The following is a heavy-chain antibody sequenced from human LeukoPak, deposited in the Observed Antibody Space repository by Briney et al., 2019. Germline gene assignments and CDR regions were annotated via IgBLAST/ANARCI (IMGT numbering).Heavy chain of an antibody. CDR2: INNNGGSI. D-gene: IGHD1-26*01. V-gene: IGHV3-64*01. Sequence: GGSLRLSCAASGFNFSKYAMHWVRQAPGKGLEYVSAINNNGGSIYYANSVKGRFTISRDNSKNKLYLQMGSLRAEDMAVYYCARGWSYVIYWGQGTLVTVSS. J-gene: IGHJ4*02. CDR3: ARGWSYVIY. CDR1: GFNFSKYA.